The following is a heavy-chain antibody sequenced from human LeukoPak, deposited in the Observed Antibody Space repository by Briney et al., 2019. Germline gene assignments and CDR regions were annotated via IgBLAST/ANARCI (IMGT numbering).Heavy chain of an antibody. V-gene: IGHV1-58*02. CDR1: GFTFTSSA. Sequence: SEKVSCKASGFTFTSSAMQWVRQARGQRLEWIGWIVVGSGNTNYALKFQERVTITRDMSTSTAYMELSSLRSEDTAVYYCAADIRGSGPLDYWGQGTLVTVSS. D-gene: IGHD3-10*01. J-gene: IGHJ4*02. CDR2: IVVGSGNT. CDR3: AADIRGSGPLDY.